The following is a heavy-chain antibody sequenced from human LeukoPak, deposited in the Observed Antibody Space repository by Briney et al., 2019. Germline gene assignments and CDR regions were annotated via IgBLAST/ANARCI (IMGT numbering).Heavy chain of an antibody. Sequence: ASVKVSCKASGYTFTGYYMHWVRQAPGQGLEWMGWINPNSGGANYAQKFQGWVTMTRDTSISTAYMELSRLRSDDTAVYYCAREGIAARPFDYWGQGTLVTVSS. V-gene: IGHV1-2*04. J-gene: IGHJ4*02. D-gene: IGHD6-6*01. CDR3: AREGIAARPFDY. CDR1: GYTFTGYY. CDR2: INPNSGGA.